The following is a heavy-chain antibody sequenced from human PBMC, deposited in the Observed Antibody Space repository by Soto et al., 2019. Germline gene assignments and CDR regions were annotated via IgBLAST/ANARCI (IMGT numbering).Heavy chain of an antibody. Sequence: SGTLCLTFHFFGFSISEYYVNWLRQPPGKRLEWIGYISDSGSTKYNPSLMSRVTISADMSKNQVSLKVKSVAAADTAIYYCARARLVGLTTWDYFDYWGQGTLVTVSS. CDR3: ARARLVGLTTWDYFDY. D-gene: IGHD1-1*01. CDR2: ISDSGST. J-gene: IGHJ4*02. CDR1: GFSISEYY. V-gene: IGHV4-59*01.